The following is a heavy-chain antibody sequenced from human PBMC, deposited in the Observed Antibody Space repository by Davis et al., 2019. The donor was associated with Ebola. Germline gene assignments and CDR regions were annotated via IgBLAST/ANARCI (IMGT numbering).Heavy chain of an antibody. J-gene: IGHJ4*02. D-gene: IGHD1-26*01. Sequence: AASVKVSCKTSGGTFSTYAFSWLRQAPGQGLEWMGGIIPILGPANYAQKFQGRVTITADESTSTAYMELSSLRSEDTAVYYCAREGVGASPTACDYWGQGTLVTVSS. CDR1: GGTFSTYA. V-gene: IGHV1-69*13. CDR2: IIPILGPA. CDR3: AREGVGASPTACDY.